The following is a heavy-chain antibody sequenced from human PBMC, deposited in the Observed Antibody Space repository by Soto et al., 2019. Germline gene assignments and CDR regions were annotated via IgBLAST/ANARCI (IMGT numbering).Heavy chain of an antibody. CDR1: GGTFNNYV. CDR2: ILPIFVTA. V-gene: IGHV1-69*06. D-gene: IGHD2-2*01. Sequence: QVQLVQSGAEVKKPGSSVKVSCKASGGTFNNYVVNWVRQAPGQGLEWMGGILPIFVTANYAQKFQGRVTITADKSTSTAYMELTSLRSEDTAVYYCAGRCDSTTCLGHFDYWGQGTLVTVAS. J-gene: IGHJ4*02. CDR3: AGRCDSTTCLGHFDY.